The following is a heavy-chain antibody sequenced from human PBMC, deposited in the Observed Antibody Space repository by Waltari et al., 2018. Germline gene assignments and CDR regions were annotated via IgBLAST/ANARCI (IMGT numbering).Heavy chain of an antibody. D-gene: IGHD2-15*01. CDR3: ARAGLLGGLDW. V-gene: IGHV3-74*01. CDR2: INRDGSDT. CDR1: EFTVSGSW. Sequence: DVKLVESGGGLFQAGGSLSLPCEATEFTVSGSWMHWVRQGPGKGLLWVSRINRDGSDTAYADSAKGRFTISRDNAKNTLFLQMNSLRDEDTGVYYCARAGLLGGLDWWGQGTLVTVSS. J-gene: IGHJ4*02.